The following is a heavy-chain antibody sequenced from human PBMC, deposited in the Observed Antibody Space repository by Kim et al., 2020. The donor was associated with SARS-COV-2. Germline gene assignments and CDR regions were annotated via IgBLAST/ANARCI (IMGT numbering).Heavy chain of an antibody. D-gene: IGHD3-10*01. Sequence: DGDSVKGRFTMSRDTARNSLSLQMNSLRIEDTAMYYCAALDSAQVPGGIWGRGTLVTVSS. CDR3: AALDSAQVPGGI. J-gene: IGHJ4*02. V-gene: IGHV3-7*01.